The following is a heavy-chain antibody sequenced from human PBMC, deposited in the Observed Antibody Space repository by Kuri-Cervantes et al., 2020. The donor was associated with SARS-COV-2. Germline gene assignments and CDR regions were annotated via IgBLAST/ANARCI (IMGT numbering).Heavy chain of an antibody. D-gene: IGHD6-13*01. J-gene: IGHJ4*02. CDR2: ISYDGSNK. CDR3: ARGRIAAAGKTFDY. CDR1: GFTVSSYG. Sequence: LSLTCAASGFTVSSYGMHWVRQAPGKGLEWVAVISYDGSNKNYADSVKGRFTISRDNSKNTLYLQMNSLRAEDTAVYYCARGRIAAAGKTFDYWGQGTLVTVSS. V-gene: IGHV3-30*03.